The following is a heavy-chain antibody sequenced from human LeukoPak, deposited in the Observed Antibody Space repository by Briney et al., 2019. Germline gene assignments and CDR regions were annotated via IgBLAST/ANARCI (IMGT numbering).Heavy chain of an antibody. CDR2: ISGSGGHT. Sequence: SGGSLRLSCAASGFTFSSYAMSWVCQAPGRGLEWVAAISGSGGHTYNADSVKGRFTISRDNSKNTLYLQMNSLRAEDTAVYYCAKADGDYYDASGSFDYWGQGTLVTVSS. D-gene: IGHD3-22*01. CDR3: AKADGDYYDASGSFDY. CDR1: GFTFSSYA. J-gene: IGHJ4*02. V-gene: IGHV3-23*01.